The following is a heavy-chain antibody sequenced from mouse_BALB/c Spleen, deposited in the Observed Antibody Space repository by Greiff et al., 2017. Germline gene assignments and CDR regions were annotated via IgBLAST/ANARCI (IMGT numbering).Heavy chain of an antibody. Sequence: EVKVEESGPGLVKPSQSLSLTCTVTGYSITSDYAWNWIRQFPGNKLEWMGYISYSGSTSYNPSLKSRISITRDTSKNQFFLQLNSVTTEDTATYYCARAYYGNYGAMDYWGQGTSVTVSS. V-gene: IGHV3-2*02. CDR2: ISYSGST. CDR3: ARAYYGNYGAMDY. CDR1: GYSITSDYA. J-gene: IGHJ4*01. D-gene: IGHD2-10*01.